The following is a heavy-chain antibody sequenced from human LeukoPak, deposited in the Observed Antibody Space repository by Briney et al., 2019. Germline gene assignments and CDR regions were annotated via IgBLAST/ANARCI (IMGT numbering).Heavy chain of an antibody. CDR3: ARSNYDFWSGYLYYLDY. J-gene: IGHJ4*02. Sequence: GGSLRLSCAASGFTFSTYWMSWFRQALGKGLEWVANIKQDGSEKYYVDSVKGRFIISRDNAKNSLYLQMNSLRAEDTAVYYCARSNYDFWSGYLYYLDYWGQGTLVTVSS. CDR1: GFTFSTYW. CDR2: IKQDGSEK. V-gene: IGHV3-7*01. D-gene: IGHD3-3*01.